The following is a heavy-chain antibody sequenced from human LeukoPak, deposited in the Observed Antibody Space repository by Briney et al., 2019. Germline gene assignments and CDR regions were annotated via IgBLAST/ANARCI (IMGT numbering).Heavy chain of an antibody. CDR1: GFTFRGYY. D-gene: IGHD3-22*01. CDR2: IKSDGSTT. J-gene: IGHJ5*02. Sequence: GGSLRLSCAASGFTFRGYYMRRVRQAPGKGLVWVSRIKSDGSTTNYADSVKGRFTISRDNAKNTLYLQMNSLRAEDTAVYYCVRVAPLDNSGPTWGQGTLVTASS. V-gene: IGHV3-74*01. CDR3: VRVAPLDNSGPT.